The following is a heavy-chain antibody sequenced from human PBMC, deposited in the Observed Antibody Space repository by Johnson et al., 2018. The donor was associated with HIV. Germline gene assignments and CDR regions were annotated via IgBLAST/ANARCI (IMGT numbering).Heavy chain of an antibody. V-gene: IGHV3-66*01. D-gene: IGHD1-26*01. J-gene: IGHJ3*02. Sequence: MQLVESGGGLVQPGRSLRLSCAASGFTVSSNYMSWVRQSPGKGLEWVSVIYSGGSTYYADSVKGRFTISRDNSKNSLYLQMNSLRAGDTAVYYCARVMYGGSSKSAALDIWGQGTMVTVSS. CDR3: ARVMYGGSSKSAALDI. CDR1: GFTVSSNY. CDR2: IYSGGST.